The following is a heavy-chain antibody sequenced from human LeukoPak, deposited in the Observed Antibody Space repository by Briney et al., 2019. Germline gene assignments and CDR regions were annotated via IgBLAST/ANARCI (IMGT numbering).Heavy chain of an antibody. CDR1: GFTFSSYE. CDR2: ISSSGSNI. Sequence: GGSLRLSCAASGFTFSSYEMNWVRQAPGKGLEWVSKISSSGSNIYYADSVKGRFTISRDNAKNSLYLQMNSLRAEDTAVYYCASLGPPNWGLYYWGQGSLVTVSS. D-gene: IGHD7-27*01. CDR3: ASLGPPNWGLYY. J-gene: IGHJ4*02. V-gene: IGHV3-48*03.